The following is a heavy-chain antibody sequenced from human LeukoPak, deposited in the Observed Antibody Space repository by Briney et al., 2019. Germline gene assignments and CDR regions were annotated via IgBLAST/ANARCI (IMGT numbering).Heavy chain of an antibody. CDR2: MNPNSGNT. D-gene: IGHD6-19*01. CDR1: GYTFTSYD. CDR3: ARLAVAGRLFQH. J-gene: IGHJ1*01. Sequence: GASVTVSCKASGYTFTSYDINWVRQATGQGLEWMGWMNPNSGNTGYAQKFQGRVTMTRNTSISTAYMELSSLRSEDTAVYYCARLAVAGRLFQHWGQGTLVTVSS. V-gene: IGHV1-8*01.